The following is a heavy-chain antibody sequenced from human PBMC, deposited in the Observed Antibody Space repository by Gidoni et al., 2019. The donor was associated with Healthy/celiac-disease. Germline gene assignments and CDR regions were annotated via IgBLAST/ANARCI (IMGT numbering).Heavy chain of an antibody. CDR1: GGSISSGSYY. D-gene: IGHD3-10*01. J-gene: IGHJ5*02. Sequence: QVQLQESGPGLVKPSQTLSLTCTVPGGSISSGSYYWSWIRRPSGKGLEGIGRIYTSGSTNYNPSLKSRVTISVDTSKNQFSLKLSSVTAADTAVYYCARDAPHYYGSGDPHWFDPWGQGTLVTVSS. CDR2: IYTSGST. CDR3: ARDAPHYYGSGDPHWFDP. V-gene: IGHV4-61*02.